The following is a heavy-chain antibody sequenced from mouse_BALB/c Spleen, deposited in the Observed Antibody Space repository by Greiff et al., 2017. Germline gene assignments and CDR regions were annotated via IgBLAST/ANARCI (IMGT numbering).Heavy chain of an antibody. D-gene: IGHD1-2*01. V-gene: IGHV5-6-2*01. Sequence: DVMLVESGGGLVKLGGSLKLSCAASGFTFSSYYMSWVRQTPEKRLELVAAINSNGGSTYYPDTVKGRFTISRDNAKNTLYLQMSSLKSEDTALYYCARRGTATSYFDYWGQGTTLTVSS. CDR2: INSNGGST. CDR1: GFTFSSYY. CDR3: ARRGTATSYFDY. J-gene: IGHJ2*01.